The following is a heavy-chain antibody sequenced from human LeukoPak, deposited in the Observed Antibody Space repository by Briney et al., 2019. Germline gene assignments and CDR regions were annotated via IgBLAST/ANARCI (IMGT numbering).Heavy chain of an antibody. J-gene: IGHJ6*03. CDR3: ARGSYYFDGSDNHYYYYMDV. D-gene: IGHD2/OR15-2a*01. V-gene: IGHV4-39*07. CDR2: VFYSGRT. Sequence: SETLSLTCSVSGGSVSSSNCYWAWIRQSPGKGLEWIGNVFYSGRTYYNPSLKSRLTISADTSKNQFSLKVSSVTAADAAVYYCARGSYYFDGSDNHYYYYMDVWGEGTTVTVSS. CDR1: GGSVSSSNCY.